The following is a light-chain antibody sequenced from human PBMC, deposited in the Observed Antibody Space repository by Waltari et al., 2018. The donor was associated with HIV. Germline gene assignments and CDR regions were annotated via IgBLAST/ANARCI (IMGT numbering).Light chain of an antibody. CDR1: QVISSW. J-gene: IGKJ2*02. Sequence: DIQMTQSPSSVSASVGDRVTIRCRASQVISSWLAWYLHKPGKAPKLLIHTASTLISGVPSRFSGSGYGTAFILTISSLQPEDSGTYYCQQGERLPRTFGQGTKLEIK. V-gene: IGKV1-12*01. CDR3: QQGERLPRT. CDR2: TAS.